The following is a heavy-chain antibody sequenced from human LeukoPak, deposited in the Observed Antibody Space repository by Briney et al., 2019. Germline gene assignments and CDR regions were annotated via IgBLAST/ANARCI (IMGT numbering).Heavy chain of an antibody. Sequence: ASLKLSCKASGYTFTGYYMHWVRQASGHGLEWRGWIDPNSGGTNYAQKFQGRVTMTRDTSISTAYMELSRLSAVDTAGYYGSIYLFCDSWSGSFVYSVQGRILTVSS. V-gene: IGHV1-2*02. J-gene: IGHJ4*02. CDR2: IDPNSGGT. D-gene: IGHD3-3*01. CDR3: SIYLFCDSWSGSFVY. CDR1: GYTFTGYY.